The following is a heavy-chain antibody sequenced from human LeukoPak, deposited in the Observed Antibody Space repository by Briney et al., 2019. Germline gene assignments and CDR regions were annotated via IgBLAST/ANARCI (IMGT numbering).Heavy chain of an antibody. J-gene: IGHJ6*02. D-gene: IGHD3-16*02. CDR3: AMVHAENYVWGSYPHYYYGMDV. CDR1: GYSFTSYW. V-gene: IGHV5-51*01. Sequence: GASLQISCTGSGYSFTSYWIGWVRQMPGKGLEWMGIIYPGDSDTRYSPSFQGQVTISADKSISTAYLQWSRLKASDTDMYYCAMVHAENYVWGSYPHYYYGMDVWGQGTTVTVSS. CDR2: IYPGDSDT.